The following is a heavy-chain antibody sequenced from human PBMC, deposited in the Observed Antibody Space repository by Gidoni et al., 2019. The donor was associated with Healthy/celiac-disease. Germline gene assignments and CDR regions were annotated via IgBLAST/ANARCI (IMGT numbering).Heavy chain of an antibody. CDR2: LDWDDDK. CDR3: ARVYSSGGDSVWFDP. J-gene: IGHJ5*02. Sequence: QVTLKESGPALVKPTQTLTLTCTFSGFSLSTSGMRVSWIRQPPGKALEWLARLDWDDDKFYSTSLKTRLTISKDTSKNQVVLTMTNMDPVDTATYYCARVYSSGGDSVWFDPWGQGTLVTVSS. D-gene: IGHD6-19*01. V-gene: IGHV2-70*04. CDR1: GFSLSTSGMR.